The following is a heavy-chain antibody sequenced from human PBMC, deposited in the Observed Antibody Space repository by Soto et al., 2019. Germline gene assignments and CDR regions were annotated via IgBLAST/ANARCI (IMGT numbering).Heavy chain of an antibody. CDR3: ARDRVVVVAGSNYYYYGMDV. D-gene: IGHD2-15*01. CDR1: GFTFSSYS. V-gene: IGHV3-21*01. J-gene: IGHJ6*02. Sequence: EVQLVESGGGLVKPGGSLRLSCAASGFTFSSYSMNWVRQAPGKGLEWVSSISSSSSYIYYADSVKGRFTISRDNAKNSLYLQMNSLRAEDTAVYHCARDRVVVVAGSNYYYYGMDVWGQGTTVTVSS. CDR2: ISSSSSYI.